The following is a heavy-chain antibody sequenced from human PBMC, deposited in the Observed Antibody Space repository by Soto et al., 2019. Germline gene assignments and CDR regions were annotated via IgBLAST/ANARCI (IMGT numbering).Heavy chain of an antibody. V-gene: IGHV3-23*01. CDR1: GFTFSSYA. D-gene: IGHD6-19*01. CDR2: ISGSGGST. CDR3: AKDKSIAVAGTLDY. J-gene: IGHJ4*02. Sequence: ESGGGLVQPGGSLRLSCAASGFTFSSYAMSWVRQAPGTGLEWVSAISGSGGSTYYADYVKGRFTISRDNSKNTLYLQMNSLRAEDTAVYYCAKDKSIAVAGTLDYWGQETLVTVSS.